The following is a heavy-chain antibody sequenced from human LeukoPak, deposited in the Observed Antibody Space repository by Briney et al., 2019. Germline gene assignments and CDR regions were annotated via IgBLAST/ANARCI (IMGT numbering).Heavy chain of an antibody. CDR2: INPNSGGT. V-gene: IGHV1-2*06. Sequence: GASVKVSCKASGYTFTGYYMHWVRQAPGQGLEWMGRINPNSGGTNYAQKFQGRVTMTRDTSISTAYMELSRLRSDDTAVYYCARDYDGGPMVRGVTLDYWGQGTLVTVSS. J-gene: IGHJ4*02. CDR1: GYTFTGYY. CDR3: ARDYDGGPMVRGVTLDY. D-gene: IGHD3-10*01.